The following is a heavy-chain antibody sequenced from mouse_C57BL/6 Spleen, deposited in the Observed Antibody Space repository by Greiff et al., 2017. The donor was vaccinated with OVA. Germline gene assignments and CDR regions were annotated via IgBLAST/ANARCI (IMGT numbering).Heavy chain of an antibody. V-gene: IGHV1-50*01. Sequence: QVQLQQPGAELVKPGASVKLSCKASGYTFTSYWMQWVKQRPGQGLEWIGEIDPSDSYTNYNRKFKGKATLTVDTSSSTAYMQLSSLTSEDSAVYYCARGKLGPFAYWGQGTLVTVSA. J-gene: IGHJ3*01. CDR3: ARGKLGPFAY. D-gene: IGHD4-1*01. CDR1: GYTFTSYW. CDR2: IDPSDSYT.